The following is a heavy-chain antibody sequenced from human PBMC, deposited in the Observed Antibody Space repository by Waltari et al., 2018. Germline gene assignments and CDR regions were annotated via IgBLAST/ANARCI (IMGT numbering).Heavy chain of an antibody. CDR1: GGSSAGYSY. V-gene: IGHV4-34*01. CDR3: ARRVIQWYFDF. D-gene: IGHD2-21*01. Sequence: QVQLQQWGAGLWKPSETLSLTCGVYGGSSAGYSYWTWIRQSPGKGLEWIGEINHSGSTNYNPSLKSRLTISVDTSKNQFSLNLSSVTAADTAVYYCARRVIQWYFDFWGRGTLVTVSS. CDR2: INHSGST. J-gene: IGHJ2*01.